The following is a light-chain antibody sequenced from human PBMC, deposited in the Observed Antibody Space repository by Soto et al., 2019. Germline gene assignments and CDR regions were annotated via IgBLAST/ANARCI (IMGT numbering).Light chain of an antibody. Sequence: EIVLTQSPATLSLSPGESATLSCRASRSVSNYLAWYQQKPGQAPRLLIYDASSRATGIPDRFSGSGSGTDFTLTISRLEPEDFAVYYCQQYGSSVTFGQGTRLEIK. CDR2: DAS. CDR3: QQYGSSVT. J-gene: IGKJ5*01. CDR1: RSVSNY. V-gene: IGKV3-20*01.